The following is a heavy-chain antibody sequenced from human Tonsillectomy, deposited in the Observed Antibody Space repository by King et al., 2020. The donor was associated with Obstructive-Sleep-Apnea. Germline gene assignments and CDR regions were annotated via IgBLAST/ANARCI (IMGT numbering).Heavy chain of an antibody. J-gene: IGHJ5*02. D-gene: IGHD6-19*01. CDR3: ARQSWGAVADNWFDP. CDR1: GASITSYS. Sequence: LQLQESGPGLVKPSETLSLTCTVSGASITSYSWSWIRQPAGKGLEWIGRIYTTGSTNYNPSLKSRVTMSVDTSKNQFSLRLSSVTAADTAVYYCARQSWGAVADNWFDPWGQGTLVTVSS. CDR2: IYTTGST. V-gene: IGHV4-4*07.